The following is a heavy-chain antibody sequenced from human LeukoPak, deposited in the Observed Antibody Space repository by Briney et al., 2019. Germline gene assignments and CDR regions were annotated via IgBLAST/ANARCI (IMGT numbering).Heavy chain of an antibody. V-gene: IGHV1-18*01. CDR2: ISAYNGIT. CDR3: ARQVDSSMALPDH. Sequence: GASVKVSCRASGYTFTTYGLTGVRQAPGQGLEWMGWISAYNGITNYAQKFQGRVTMNTDTPTSTRYIELRSLRSDDTAVYYCARQVDSSMALPDHWGQGTLVTVSS. D-gene: IGHD3-22*01. J-gene: IGHJ4*02. CDR1: GYTFTTYG.